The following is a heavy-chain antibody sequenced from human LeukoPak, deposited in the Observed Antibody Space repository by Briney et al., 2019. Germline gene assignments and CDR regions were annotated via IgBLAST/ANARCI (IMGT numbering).Heavy chain of an antibody. Sequence: GGSLRLSCTPSGFIFSNYWMRCDRQAPGKGLEWVANIKEDGSVKYYVDSLKGRFTISRDNAKNSLYLQMDSLGAEDTAVYYCGRIGYCSSSIDYWGQGTLVTVSS. D-gene: IGHD6-6*01. CDR3: GRIGYCSSSIDY. V-gene: IGHV3-7*01. J-gene: IGHJ4*02. CDR2: IKEDGSVK. CDR1: GFIFSNYW.